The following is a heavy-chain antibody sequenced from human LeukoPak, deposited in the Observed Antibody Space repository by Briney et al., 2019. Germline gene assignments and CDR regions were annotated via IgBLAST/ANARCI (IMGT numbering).Heavy chain of an antibody. CDR1: GYSISSGYY. V-gene: IGHV4-38-2*01. J-gene: IGHJ4*02. CDR3: ARVRYVDTAMGHDYDFDY. Sequence: KPSETLSLTCAVPGYSISSGYYWCWIRQPPGKGLEWIGSIYHSGSTYYNPSLKSGVTISADTSKNQFSLKLRSVTAADTAVYYCARVRYVDTAMGHDYDFDYWGQGTLGTVSP. D-gene: IGHD5-18*01. CDR2: IYHSGST.